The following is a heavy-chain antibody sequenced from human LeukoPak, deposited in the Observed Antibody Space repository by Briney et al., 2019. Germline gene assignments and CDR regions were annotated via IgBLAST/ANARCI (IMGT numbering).Heavy chain of an antibody. CDR2: IVVGSGNT. CDR3: AALPYYGSGTTSDY. Sequence: GTSVKVSCKASGFTFTSSAMQWVRQARGQRLEWIGWIVVGSGNTNYAQKFQERVTITRDMSTSTAYMELSSLRSEDTAVYYCAALPYYGSGTTSDYWGQGTLVTVSS. J-gene: IGHJ4*02. CDR1: GFTFTSSA. V-gene: IGHV1-58*02. D-gene: IGHD3-10*01.